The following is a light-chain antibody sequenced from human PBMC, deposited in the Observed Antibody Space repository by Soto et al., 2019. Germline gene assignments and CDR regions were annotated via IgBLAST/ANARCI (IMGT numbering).Light chain of an antibody. V-gene: IGLV3-21*02. CDR3: QVWDSSTDQNVV. CDR1: KIGTKS. J-gene: IGLJ2*01. Sequence: SYELTQPPSVSVAPGQTARITCGGNKIGTKSVHWYQQKPGQAPVLGVFDDSDRPSGIPERFSGSNSGNTATLTISRVEAGDEADYYCQVWDSSTDQNVVFGGGTKLTVL. CDR2: DDS.